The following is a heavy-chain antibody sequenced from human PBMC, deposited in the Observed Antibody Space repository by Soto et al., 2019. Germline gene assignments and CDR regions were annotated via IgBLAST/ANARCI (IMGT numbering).Heavy chain of an antibody. Sequence: EVQLVESGGGLVQPGGSLRLSCAASGFIFENHAMHWVRQAPGKGLEWVSGITYNGGTIGYADSVKGRFTISRDNAKNSLYLQMKSLRPEDTAFYYCAKDASMVRAHYDYWGQGTLGTVSS. J-gene: IGHJ4*02. CDR3: AKDASMVRAHYDY. CDR1: GFIFENHA. V-gene: IGHV3-9*01. CDR2: ITYNGGTI. D-gene: IGHD3-10*01.